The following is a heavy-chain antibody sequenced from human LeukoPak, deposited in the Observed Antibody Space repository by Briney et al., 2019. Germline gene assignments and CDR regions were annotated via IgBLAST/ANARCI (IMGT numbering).Heavy chain of an antibody. Sequence: GGSPRLSCAASGFTVSSNYMSWVRQAPGKGLEWVSVIYSGGSTYYADSVKGRFTISGDNSKNTLYLQMNSLRAEDTAVYYCVVVASVGYFDYWGQGTLVTVSS. V-gene: IGHV3-66*01. CDR3: VVVASVGYFDY. CDR2: IYSGGST. J-gene: IGHJ4*02. CDR1: GFTVSSNY. D-gene: IGHD2-15*01.